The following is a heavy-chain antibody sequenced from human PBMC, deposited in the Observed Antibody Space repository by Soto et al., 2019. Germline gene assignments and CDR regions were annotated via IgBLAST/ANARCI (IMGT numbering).Heavy chain of an antibody. CDR2: IIPILGIA. CDR1: GGTFSSYT. J-gene: IGHJ4*02. CDR3: AIRRYCSSTSCYVVPFDY. V-gene: IGHV1-69*02. Sequence: SVTVSCKASGGTFSSYTISWVRQDPGQGLEWMGRIIPILGIANYAQKFQGRVTITADKSTSTAYMELSSLRSEDTAVYYCAIRRYCSSTSCYVVPFDYWGQGTLVTVSS. D-gene: IGHD2-2*01.